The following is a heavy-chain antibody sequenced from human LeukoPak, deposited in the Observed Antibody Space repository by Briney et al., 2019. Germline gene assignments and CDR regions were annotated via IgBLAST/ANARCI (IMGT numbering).Heavy chain of an antibody. CDR3: ASHSGGNSEVFDY. CDR2: IYTSGST. CDR1: GGSISNHY. D-gene: IGHD4-23*01. V-gene: IGHV4-4*07. J-gene: IGHJ4*02. Sequence: SETLSLTCTVSGGSISNHYWSWIRQPAGKGLEWIGRIYTSGSTNYNPSLKSRLTISVDTSKNQFSLKVRSVTAADTAVYYCASHSGGNSEVFDYWGQGTLVTVSS.